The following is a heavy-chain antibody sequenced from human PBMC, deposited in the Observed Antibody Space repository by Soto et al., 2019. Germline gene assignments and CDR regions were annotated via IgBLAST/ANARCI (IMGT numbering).Heavy chain of an antibody. CDR1: GFMFNHYA. V-gene: IGHV3-23*01. CDR3: AKVIVLGASTLEY. J-gene: IGHJ4*02. Sequence: EQVLESGGGLVQPGGSLRLSCEASGFMFNHYAMAWVRQTPGKGLEWVSVISGSTGTTYYADSVKGRFTISRDNSKNTVYLQMNSLRVEDSALYSGAKVIVLGASTLEYWGPGTRVTVSS. D-gene: IGHD6-6*01. CDR2: ISGSTGTT.